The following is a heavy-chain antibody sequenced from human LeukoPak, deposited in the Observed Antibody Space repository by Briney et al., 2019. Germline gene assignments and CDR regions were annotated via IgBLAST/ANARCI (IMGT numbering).Heavy chain of an antibody. Sequence: SETLSLTCTVSGGSISSGSYYWSWIRQPPGKGLEWIGRIYTSGSTNYNPSLKSRVTISVDTSKNQFSLKLSSVTAADTAVYYCARTDGTIGGYFDYWGQGTLVTVSS. J-gene: IGHJ4*02. CDR1: GGSISSGSYY. V-gene: IGHV4-61*02. CDR2: IYTSGST. CDR3: ARTDGTIGGYFDY. D-gene: IGHD1-7*01.